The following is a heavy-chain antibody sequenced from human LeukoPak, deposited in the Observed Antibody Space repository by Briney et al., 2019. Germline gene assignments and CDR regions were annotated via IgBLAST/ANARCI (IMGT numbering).Heavy chain of an antibody. CDR1: GFSLDDYA. D-gene: IGHD1-26*01. CDR3: IKDMGFDLLKDAFHI. J-gene: IGHJ3*02. Sequence: GRSLRLSRVGTGFSLDDYAMHWVRQVPGKGLEWVSSISWDSGSQAYADSVKGRFTISRDNAKNSLFLEMNSLRPEDTAFYYCIKDMGFDLLKDAFHIWGQGTLVTVSS. CDR2: ISWDSGSQ. V-gene: IGHV3-9*01.